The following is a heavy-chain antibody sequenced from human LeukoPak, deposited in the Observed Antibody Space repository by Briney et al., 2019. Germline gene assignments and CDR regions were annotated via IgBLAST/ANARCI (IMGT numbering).Heavy chain of an antibody. D-gene: IGHD6-6*01. J-gene: IGHJ4*02. CDR1: GFTFSSSA. CDR2: ISGGGSDT. CDR3: AKDATIAARPCFDY. V-gene: IGHV3-23*01. Sequence: GGSLRLSCAASGFTFSSSAMTWVRQAPGKGPEWVSVISGGGSDTYYADSVKGRFTISRDNSKNTVDLQMNSLRAEDTAVYYCAKDATIAARPCFDYWGQGTLVTVSS.